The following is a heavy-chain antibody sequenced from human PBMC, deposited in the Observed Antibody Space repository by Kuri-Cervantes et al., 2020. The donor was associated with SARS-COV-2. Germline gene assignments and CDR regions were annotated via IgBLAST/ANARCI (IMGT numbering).Heavy chain of an antibody. CDR2: IKPIPDGGTT. CDR1: GFTFTNAW. Sequence: GGSLRLSCAASGFTFTNAWMNWVRQAPGKGLEWVGRIKPIPDGGTTDYTAPVKDRFIISRDDSESTVFLQMNRLKTEDTALYYCATNYEVLTSDAFDIWGQGTMVTVSS. D-gene: IGHD3-9*01. V-gene: IGHV3-15*01. J-gene: IGHJ3*02. CDR3: ATNYEVLTSDAFDI.